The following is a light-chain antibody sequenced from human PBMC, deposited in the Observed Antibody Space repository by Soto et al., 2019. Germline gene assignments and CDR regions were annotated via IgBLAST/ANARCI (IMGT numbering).Light chain of an antibody. CDR1: QSVRNY. Sequence: VMRTSPAPLCLFAGESAPLSCRASQSVRNYLAWYQQKPGQAPRLLIYGAFKRATGIPDRFSGSGSGTDFTRTICRMEREDFAVYCCHQYGSSLRTFGQGTKVDIK. CDR3: HQYGSSLRT. CDR2: GAF. V-gene: IGKV3-20*01. J-gene: IGKJ1*01.